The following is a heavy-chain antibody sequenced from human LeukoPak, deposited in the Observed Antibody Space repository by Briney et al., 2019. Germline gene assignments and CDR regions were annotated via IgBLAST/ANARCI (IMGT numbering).Heavy chain of an antibody. CDR1: GFTFSGSA. J-gene: IGHJ4*02. Sequence: GGSLRLSCAASGFTFSGSAMHWVRQASGKGLEWLGRIRSKADSYTTAFAASVKGRFIVSRDDSKNTAYLQMSSLKTEDTAVYYCRAAADLNDYWGQGTLVTVPS. CDR2: IRSKADSYTT. D-gene: IGHD6-13*01. CDR3: RAAADLNDY. V-gene: IGHV3-73*01.